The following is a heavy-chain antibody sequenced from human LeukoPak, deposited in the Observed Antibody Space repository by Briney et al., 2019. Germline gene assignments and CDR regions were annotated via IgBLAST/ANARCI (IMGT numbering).Heavy chain of an antibody. Sequence: PSETLCLTCAVSGGSFSGYYWSWIRQPPGKGLEWIGEINHSGSTNYNPSLKSRVTISVDTSKNQFSLKMSSLTAADTAVYYCARWSSNYYYSSGRRFDPWGQGTLVTVSS. J-gene: IGHJ5*02. V-gene: IGHV4-34*01. CDR3: ARWSSNYYYSSGRRFDP. CDR1: GGSFSGYY. CDR2: INHSGST. D-gene: IGHD3-22*01.